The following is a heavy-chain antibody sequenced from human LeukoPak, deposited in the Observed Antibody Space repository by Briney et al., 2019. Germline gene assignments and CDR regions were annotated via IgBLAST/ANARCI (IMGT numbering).Heavy chain of an antibody. J-gene: IGHJ4*02. CDR3: GKTTAGYSSGQKPAWPVDY. Sequence: PGESLRLSCEASGFTFGSFAMYWVRQAPGKGLDWIAGIFGSGGSPHYADSVKGRFTISRDNSKNTVYLQINSLRAEDTAVYYCGKTTAGYSSGQKPAWPVDYWGQGTLATVSS. CDR2: IFGSGGSP. V-gene: IGHV3-23*01. CDR1: GFTFGSFA. D-gene: IGHD5-18*01.